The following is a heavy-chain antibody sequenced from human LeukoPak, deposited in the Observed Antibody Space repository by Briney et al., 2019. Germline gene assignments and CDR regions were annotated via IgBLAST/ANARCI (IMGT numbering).Heavy chain of an antibody. CDR2: ISSSSNYV. D-gene: IGHD2-2*01. CDR1: GFTFSSYS. CDR3: ARVGCSSSSCYVDFYYMDV. Sequence: GGSLRLSCAASGFTFSSYSMNWVRQAPGKGLEWVSSISSSSNYVYYAASVKGRFTISRDSARHSLYLQMNSLRAEDTAVYYCARVGCSSSSCYVDFYYMDVWGKGTTVTVSS. V-gene: IGHV3-21*01. J-gene: IGHJ6*03.